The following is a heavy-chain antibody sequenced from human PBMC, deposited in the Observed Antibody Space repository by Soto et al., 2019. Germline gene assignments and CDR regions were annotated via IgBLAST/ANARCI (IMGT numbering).Heavy chain of an antibody. CDR2: ITYSGGST. J-gene: IGHJ4*02. CDR1: EFSSSTYF. V-gene: IGHV3-23*01. Sequence: GGSLRLSCAASEFSSSTYFMSWVRQAPGKGLEWVSSITYSGGSTYYADSVKGRFTISRDNSKNTLCLQMNGLRAEDTAVYYCAKIWSGIYFDYWGQGALVTVSS. D-gene: IGHD6-25*01. CDR3: AKIWSGIYFDY.